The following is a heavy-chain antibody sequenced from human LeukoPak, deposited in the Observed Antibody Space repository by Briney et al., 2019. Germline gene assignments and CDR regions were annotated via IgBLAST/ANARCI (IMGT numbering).Heavy chain of an antibody. V-gene: IGHV3-23*01. CDR1: VFTLSRYA. CDR2: ITGSGGST. Sequence: PGGSLRLSCAVSVFTLSRYAMSWVRHAPGRGLEWVSTITGSGGSTSYADSAKGRFTISRDKSKNTLYVQMNRLRAEDTGIYYCAKKPREHSRGWDSPYFDNWGQGTLVTVSS. CDR3: AKKPREHSRGWDSPYFDN. J-gene: IGHJ4*02. D-gene: IGHD6-19*01.